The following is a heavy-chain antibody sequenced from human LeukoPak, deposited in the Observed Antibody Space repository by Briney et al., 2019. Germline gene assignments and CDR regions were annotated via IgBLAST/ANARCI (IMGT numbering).Heavy chain of an antibody. V-gene: IGHV3-48*03. CDR2: ISSSGSTI. D-gene: IGHD5-18*01. CDR3: ARGGGYSYGNHFDY. Sequence: PGGSLRLSCAASGFTFSSYEMNWVRQAPGKGLELVSYISSSGSTIYYADSVKGRFTISRDNAKNSLYLQMNSLRAEDTAVYYCARGGGYSYGNHFDYWGQGTLVTVSS. CDR1: GFTFSSYE. J-gene: IGHJ4*02.